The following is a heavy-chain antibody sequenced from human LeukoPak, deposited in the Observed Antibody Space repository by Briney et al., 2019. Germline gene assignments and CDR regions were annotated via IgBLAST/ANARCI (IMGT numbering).Heavy chain of an antibody. CDR1: GGSFSGYY. CDR3: ARHFEDSSGYYQN. J-gene: IGHJ4*02. V-gene: IGHV4-34*01. Sequence: PSETLSLTCAVYGGSFSGYYWSWIRQPPGKGLEWIGSIYYSGSTYYNPSLKSRVTISVDTSKNQFSLKLSSVTAADTAVYYCARHFEDSSGYYQNWGQGTLVTVSS. CDR2: IYYSGST. D-gene: IGHD3-22*01.